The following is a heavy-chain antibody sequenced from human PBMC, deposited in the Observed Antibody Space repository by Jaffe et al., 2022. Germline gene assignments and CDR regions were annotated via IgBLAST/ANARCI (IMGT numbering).Heavy chain of an antibody. D-gene: IGHD4-17*01. CDR1: GFTFSTYA. Sequence: EVQLLESGGGLVQPGGSLRLSCAASGFTFSTYAMSWVRQAPGKGLEWVSGISGGADSAYYADSVKGRFSISRDNSKNTLYLQMDSLRAEDTAVYYCAKDCGTTVPYQAFDIWGQGTMVTVSS. V-gene: IGHV3-23*01. J-gene: IGHJ3*02. CDR3: AKDCGTTVPYQAFDI. CDR2: ISGGADSA.